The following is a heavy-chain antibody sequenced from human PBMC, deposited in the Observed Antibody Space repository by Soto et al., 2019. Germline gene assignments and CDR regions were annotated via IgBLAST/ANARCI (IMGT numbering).Heavy chain of an antibody. CDR1: GFTFDDYA. Sequence: EVQLVESGGGLVQPGRSLRLSCAASGFTFDDYAMHWVRQAPGKGLEWVSGISWNSGSIGYADSVKGRFTISRDNAKNSLYLQMNRLRAEDTALYYCAKATTGGAVDYWGQGTLVTVSS. V-gene: IGHV3-9*01. J-gene: IGHJ4*02. D-gene: IGHD1-1*01. CDR3: AKATTGGAVDY. CDR2: ISWNSGSI.